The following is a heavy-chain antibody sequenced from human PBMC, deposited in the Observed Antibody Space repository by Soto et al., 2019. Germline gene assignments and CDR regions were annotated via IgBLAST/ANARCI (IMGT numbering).Heavy chain of an antibody. V-gene: IGHV5-51*01. CDR2: IYPGDSDT. CDR1: GYSFTSDW. CDR3: ARSTYYGSGSYYWGRAYYYYYMDV. J-gene: IGHJ6*03. D-gene: IGHD3-10*01. Sequence: GASLKISWKGSGYSFTSDWIGWVRQMPGKGLEWMGIIYPGDSDTRYSPSFQGQVTISADKSISTAYLQWSSLKASDTAMYYCARSTYYGSGSYYWGRAYYYYYMDVWAKGTTVTVSS.